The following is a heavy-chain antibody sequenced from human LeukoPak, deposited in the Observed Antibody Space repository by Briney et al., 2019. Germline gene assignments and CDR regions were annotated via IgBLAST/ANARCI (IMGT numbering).Heavy chain of an antibody. J-gene: IGHJ4*02. CDR2: ISYDGSSK. CDR1: GFTFSSYG. D-gene: IGHD1-26*01. CDR3: ARDLGASGSPRDWYYFDN. Sequence: GGSLRLSCAASGFTFSSYGMHWVRQAPGSGLEWVAVISYDGSSKNYVDSVKGRFSISRDNAKNTLYLQMNSLRDEDTAMYYCARDLGASGSPRDWYYFDNWGQGTLVTVSS. V-gene: IGHV3-30*03.